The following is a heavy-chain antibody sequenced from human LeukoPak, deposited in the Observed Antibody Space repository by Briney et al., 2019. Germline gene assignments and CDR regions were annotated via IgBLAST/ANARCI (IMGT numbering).Heavy chain of an antibody. V-gene: IGHV3-66*01. CDR3: ARTRELLDC. J-gene: IGHJ4*02. CDR1: GFTVSSNY. Sequence: GGSLRLSCAASGFTVSSNYMSWVRQAPGKGLEWVSVIYSGGSTYYADSVKGRFTISRENAKNSLFLQMNSLRAEDTAVYYCARTRELLDCWGQGTLVTVSS. D-gene: IGHD1-7*01. CDR2: IYSGGST.